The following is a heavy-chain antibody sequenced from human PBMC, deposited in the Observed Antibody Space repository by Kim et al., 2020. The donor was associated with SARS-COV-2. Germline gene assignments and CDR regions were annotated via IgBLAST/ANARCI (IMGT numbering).Heavy chain of an antibody. Sequence: FYPGSVQGRFTISRENAKNSLYLQMNSLRAGDTAVYYCARVSKRYSAFDPWGQGTLFAVSS. V-gene: IGHV3-13*01. CDR3: ARVSKRYSAFDP. J-gene: IGHJ5*02. D-gene: IGHD6-13*01.